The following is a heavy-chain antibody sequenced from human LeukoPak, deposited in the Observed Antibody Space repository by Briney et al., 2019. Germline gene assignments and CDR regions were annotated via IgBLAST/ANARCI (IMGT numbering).Heavy chain of an antibody. J-gene: IGHJ4*02. Sequence: GGSLRLSCAASKFIFSNYWMSWVRQAPGKGLEWVAYIKKTGSGTYYVDSVKGRFTITRDNARNSLFLQMNSLRAEDTAVYYCAREDGYCSGGNCYSYFDSWGQGTLVTVSS. D-gene: IGHD2-15*01. V-gene: IGHV3-7*01. CDR1: KFIFSNYW. CDR2: IKKTGSGT. CDR3: AREDGYCSGGNCYSYFDS.